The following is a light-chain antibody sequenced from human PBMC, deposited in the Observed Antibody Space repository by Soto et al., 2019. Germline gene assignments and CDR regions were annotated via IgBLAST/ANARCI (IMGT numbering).Light chain of an antibody. V-gene: IGKV1-27*01. CDR1: LALXNS. Sequence: ILLTQCPSAVSASVVDRVTITCRASLALXNSLAWYEQKPGKIPNVLXAYASTLQGGGPSRFSGSGSATDFTLTISRRHPHDLADYYSQKYNSAHRTFGGGTKVDIK. J-gene: IGKJ4*02. CDR3: QKYNSAHRT. CDR2: YAS.